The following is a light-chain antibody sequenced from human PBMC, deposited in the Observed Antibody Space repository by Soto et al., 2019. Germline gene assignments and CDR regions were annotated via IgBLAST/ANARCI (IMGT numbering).Light chain of an antibody. J-gene: IGKJ1*01. V-gene: IGKV4-1*01. CDR1: QSVLYSSNNKNY. CDR3: QQYYITPQT. Sequence: DIVMTQSPDSLAVSLGERATINCKSSQSVLYSSNNKNYLAWYQQKPGQPPKLLIYWASTRESGVPDRFGGSGSGTDFSLTISSLQAEDVAVYYCQQYYITPQTFGQGTKVEIK. CDR2: WAS.